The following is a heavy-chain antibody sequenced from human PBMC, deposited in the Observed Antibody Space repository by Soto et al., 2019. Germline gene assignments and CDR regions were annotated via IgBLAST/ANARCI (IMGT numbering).Heavy chain of an antibody. J-gene: IGHJ5*01. V-gene: IGHV4-39*01. CDR1: GVSIHNSHSF. D-gene: IGHD2-15*01. Sequence: SETLSLTCAVSGVSIHNSHSFWGWIRQPPGKGLEFIGSVYYSGGANYNPSLKSRVTVSIDTSNNQFSLRVNSVTAADTAVYYCGRVVEGATRHTDFDSWGQGSLVTVSS. CDR3: GRVVEGATRHTDFDS. CDR2: VYYSGGA.